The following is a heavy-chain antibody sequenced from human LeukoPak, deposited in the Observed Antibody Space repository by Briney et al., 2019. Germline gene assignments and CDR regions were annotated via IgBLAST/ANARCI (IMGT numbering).Heavy chain of an antibody. V-gene: IGHV7-4-1*02. Sequence: ASVNVSCKASGYSFRNYALNWVRQAPGQGLKWMGRINTDAGNPTYAQGFTGRFLFSLDTSVSTAYLQISALKAEDTAVYYCARRGVEYTSDYWAREPWSPSPQ. J-gene: IGHJ4*02. CDR3: ARRGVEYTSDY. CDR1: GYSFRNYA. D-gene: IGHD2/OR15-2a*01. CDR2: INTDAGNP.